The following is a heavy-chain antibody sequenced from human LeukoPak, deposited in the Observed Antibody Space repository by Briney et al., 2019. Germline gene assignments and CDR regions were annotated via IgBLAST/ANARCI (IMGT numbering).Heavy chain of an antibody. D-gene: IGHD3-22*01. J-gene: IGHJ4*02. CDR1: GFTFSDYY. CDR3: ASDPDGPDSSGYFYYFDY. V-gene: IGHV3-11*04. CDR2: ISTSGGTI. Sequence: GGSLRLSCAASGFTFSDYYMNWIRLAPGKGLEWVSCISTSGGTIYYADSVKGRFTISRDNAKNSLYLQMNSLRAEDTAVYYCASDPDGPDSSGYFYYFDYWGQGTLVTVSS.